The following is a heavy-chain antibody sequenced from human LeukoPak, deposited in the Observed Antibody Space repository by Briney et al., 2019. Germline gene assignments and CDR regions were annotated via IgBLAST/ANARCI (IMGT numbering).Heavy chain of an antibody. D-gene: IGHD2-2*01. Sequence: PRGSLRLSRAPSLFTLNSYATSSVPETPRERLEWVSAICASGGTTYSAHSVRGRFTSSRDNSEDTVYMQMNSLRVADTALYYCAKESREYCGSNACPNWLDAWGQGTLVTVSS. V-gene: IGHV3-23*01. J-gene: IGHJ5*02. CDR1: LFTLNSYA. CDR2: ICASGGTT. CDR3: AKESREYCGSNACPNWLDA.